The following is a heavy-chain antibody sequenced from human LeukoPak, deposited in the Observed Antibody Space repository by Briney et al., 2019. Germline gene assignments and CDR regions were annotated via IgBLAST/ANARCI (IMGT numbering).Heavy chain of an antibody. Sequence: SETLSLTCTVSGGSISSSSYYWGWIRQPPGKGLEWIGSIYYSGSTYYNPSLKSRVTISVDTSKNQFSLKLSSVTAADTAVYYCARGVFLPAKDYYDSSGSPPNWGQGTLVTVSS. CDR2: IYYSGST. CDR3: ARGVFLPAKDYYDSSGSPPN. CDR1: GGSISSSSYY. J-gene: IGHJ4*02. V-gene: IGHV4-39*01. D-gene: IGHD3-22*01.